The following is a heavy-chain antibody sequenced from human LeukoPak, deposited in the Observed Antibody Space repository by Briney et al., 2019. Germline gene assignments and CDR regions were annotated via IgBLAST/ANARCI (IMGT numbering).Heavy chain of an antibody. D-gene: IGHD6-13*01. CDR3: ARRSSSWYIFDY. CDR2: IYYSGTT. CDR1: GGSISSSSYY. Sequence: SETLSLTCTVSGGSISSSSYYWGWVRQPPGEGLEWVGSIYYSGTTYYNPSLKSRVTISVDTSKNQSSLKLSSVTAADTAVYFCARRSSSWYIFDYWGQGTLVTVSS. V-gene: IGHV4-39*01. J-gene: IGHJ4*02.